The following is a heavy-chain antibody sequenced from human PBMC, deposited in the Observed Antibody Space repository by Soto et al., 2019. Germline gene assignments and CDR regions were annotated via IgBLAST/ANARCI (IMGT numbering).Heavy chain of an antibody. CDR1: GFTFSGSA. Sequence: EVQLVESGGGLVQPGGSLKLSCAASGFTFSGSAMHWVRQASGKGLEWVGRIRSKANSYATTYAASVKGRFTISRDDSKNTAYLQMNSLKTEDTAVYYWKANLGYCSGGSCSRWGQGTLVTVSS. CDR2: IRSKANSYAT. V-gene: IGHV3-73*01. J-gene: IGHJ4*02. D-gene: IGHD2-15*01. CDR3: KANLGYCSGGSCSR.